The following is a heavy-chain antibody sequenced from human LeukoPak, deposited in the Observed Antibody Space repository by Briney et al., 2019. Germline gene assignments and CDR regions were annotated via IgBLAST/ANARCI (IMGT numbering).Heavy chain of an antibody. J-gene: IGHJ4*02. V-gene: IGHV1-69*04. Sequence: GASVKVSCKASGGTFSSYAISWVRQAPGQGLEWMGRIIPILSIANYAQKFQGRVTITADKSTSTAYMELSSLRSEDTAVYYCARVDTAMVIDYWGQGTLVTVSS. CDR1: GGTFSSYA. CDR2: IIPILSIA. D-gene: IGHD5-18*01. CDR3: ARVDTAMVIDY.